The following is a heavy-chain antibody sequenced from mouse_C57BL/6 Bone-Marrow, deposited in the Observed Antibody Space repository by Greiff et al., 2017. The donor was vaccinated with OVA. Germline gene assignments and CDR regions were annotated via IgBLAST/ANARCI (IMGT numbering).Heavy chain of an antibody. V-gene: IGHV1-74*01. Sequence: QVHVKQPGAELVKPGASVKVSCKASGYTFTSYWMHWVKQRPGQGLEWIGRIHPSDSDTKYNQKVKGKATLTVDKSSSTAYMQRSSLSSEDSAVYYCAIVVYGSSYEFAYWGQGTLVTVSA. CDR2: IHPSDSDT. CDR3: AIVVYGSSYEFAY. CDR1: GYTFTSYW. D-gene: IGHD1-1*01. J-gene: IGHJ3*01.